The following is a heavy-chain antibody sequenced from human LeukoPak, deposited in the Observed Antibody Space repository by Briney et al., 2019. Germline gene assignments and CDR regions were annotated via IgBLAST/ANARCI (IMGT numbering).Heavy chain of an antibody. CDR3: ARGGVGGYDSFAT. Sequence: SETLSLTCTFSGGSISRDDCYGSGIPQPRGKGLVGVGHITCSGSTDYSASLRSRVTMSVGTSKDQFSLKLNSWTTGETALYFCARGGVGGYDSFATWAQGPLVAVSS. D-gene: IGHD5-12*01. CDR1: GGSISRDDCY. V-gene: IGHV4-30-4*01. J-gene: IGHJ5*02. CDR2: ITCSGST.